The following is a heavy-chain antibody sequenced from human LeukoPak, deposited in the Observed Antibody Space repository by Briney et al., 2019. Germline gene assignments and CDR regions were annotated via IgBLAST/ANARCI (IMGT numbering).Heavy chain of an antibody. D-gene: IGHD3-22*01. J-gene: IGHJ3*02. CDR3: ARDRGYYDSSGYYNPDAFDI. Sequence: GGSLRLSCAASGFTFSSYAMSWVRQAPGKGLEWVSAISGSGGSTYYADSVKGRFTISRDNSKNTLYLQMNSLRAEDTAVYYCARDRGYYDSSGYYNPDAFDIWGQGTMVTVSS. CDR2: ISGSGGST. V-gene: IGHV3-23*01. CDR1: GFTFSSYA.